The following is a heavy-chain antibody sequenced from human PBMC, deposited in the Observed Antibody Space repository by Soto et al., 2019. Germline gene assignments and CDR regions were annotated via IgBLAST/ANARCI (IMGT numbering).Heavy chain of an antibody. D-gene: IGHD3-16*01. V-gene: IGHV4-4*02. J-gene: IGHJ4*02. CDR2: VYHSGST. CDR1: GDSISTNNW. CDR3: EGSGGGEDY. Sequence: QVQLQESGPGLVKPSGTLSLTCAVSGDSISTNNWWTWVRQPPGKGLEWIGEVYHSGSTNYSRSLKRRSVISVDMSNNLFHLTFASVTAGDTGLYYFEGSGGGEDYWGQGTLVTVSS.